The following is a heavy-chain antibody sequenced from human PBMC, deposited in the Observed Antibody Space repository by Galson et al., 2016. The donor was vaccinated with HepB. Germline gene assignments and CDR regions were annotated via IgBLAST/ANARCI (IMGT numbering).Heavy chain of an antibody. V-gene: IGHV3-23*01. Sequence: SLRLSCAASGFTFSSYAMTWVRQAPGKGLEWVSAISGSGDNTYSGDSVTGRCTISRDNSNNTLYLQMTSLRADDTAVYFCAGAPFLEWFPWFELWGQGSLVTVSS. CDR1: GFTFSSYA. J-gene: IGHJ5*01. CDR2: ISGSGDNT. D-gene: IGHD3-3*01. CDR3: AGAPFLEWFPWFEL.